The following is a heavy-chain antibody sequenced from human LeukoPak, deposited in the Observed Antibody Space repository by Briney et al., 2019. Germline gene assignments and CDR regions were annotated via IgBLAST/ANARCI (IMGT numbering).Heavy chain of an antibody. CDR3: AREDYGDSGFDY. CDR2: IYYSGST. J-gene: IGHJ4*02. D-gene: IGHD4-17*01. CDR1: GGAISSYY. Sequence: SETLSLTCTVSGGAISSYYWSWIRQPPGKGLEWIGYIYYSGSTNYSPSLKSRVTISVDTSKNQFSLKLSSVTAADTAVYYCAREDYGDSGFDYWGQGTLVTVSS. V-gene: IGHV4-59*01.